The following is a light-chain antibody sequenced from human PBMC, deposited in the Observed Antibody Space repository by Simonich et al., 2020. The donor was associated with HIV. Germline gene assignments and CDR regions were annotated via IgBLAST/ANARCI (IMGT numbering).Light chain of an antibody. CDR2: KAS. J-gene: IGKJ2*01. CDR3: QQFNSYSYT. Sequence: IQLTQSPSFLSASVGDRVTITCRASQGISSALAWYQQKPGKAPKLVIYKASTLKSGVPSRFSGSGSGTEFTLTISSLQPDDFATYYCQQFNSYSYTLGQGTKLEIK. CDR1: QGISSA. V-gene: IGKV1-13*02.